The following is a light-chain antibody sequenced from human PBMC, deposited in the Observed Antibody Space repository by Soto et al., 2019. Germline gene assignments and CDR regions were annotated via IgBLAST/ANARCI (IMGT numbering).Light chain of an antibody. CDR2: QDS. CDR3: QAWDSSTPVV. V-gene: IGLV3-1*01. Sequence: SYELTQPPSVSVSPGQTASITCSGDKLGDKYACWYQQKPGQSPVLVIYQDSKRPSGIPERFSGSNSGNTATLTISGTQAMDEADYYCQAWDSSTPVVFGGGTKHTVL. CDR1: KLGDKY. J-gene: IGLJ2*01.